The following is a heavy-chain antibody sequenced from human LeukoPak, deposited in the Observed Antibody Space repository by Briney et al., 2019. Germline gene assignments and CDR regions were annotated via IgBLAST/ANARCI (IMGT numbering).Heavy chain of an antibody. Sequence: SQTLSLTCTVSGGSISSGDYYWSWIRQPPGKGLEWIGYIYYSGSTYYSPSLKSRVTISVDTSKNQFSLKLSSVTAADTAVYYCARGGGYCSSTSCYPRGWFDPWGQGTLVTVSS. CDR2: IYYSGST. V-gene: IGHV4-30-4*08. D-gene: IGHD2-2*03. CDR1: GGSISSGDYY. J-gene: IGHJ5*02. CDR3: ARGGGYCSSTSCYPRGWFDP.